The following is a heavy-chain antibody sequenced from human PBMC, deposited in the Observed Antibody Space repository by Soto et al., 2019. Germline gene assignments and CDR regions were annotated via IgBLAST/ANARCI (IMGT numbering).Heavy chain of an antibody. CDR3: ARETSTWNRFWGSYRYNFDY. Sequence: GGSLRLSCAASGFTFSDYYMSWIRQAPGKGLEWVSYISSSGSTIYYADSVKGRFTISRDNAKNSLYLQMNSLRAEDTAVYYCARETSTWNRFWGSYRYNFDYWGQGTLVTVSS. D-gene: IGHD3-16*02. CDR1: GFTFSDYY. J-gene: IGHJ4*02. V-gene: IGHV3-11*01. CDR2: ISSSGSTI.